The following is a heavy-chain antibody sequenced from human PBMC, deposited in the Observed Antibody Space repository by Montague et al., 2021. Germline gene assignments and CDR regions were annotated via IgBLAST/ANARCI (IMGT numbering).Heavy chain of an antibody. CDR1: GGSVNGYD. J-gene: IGHJ4*01. V-gene: IGHV4-59*02. CDR3: GRDYWGSIDY. CDR2: MRSSGSP. Sequence: SETLSLTCSVSGGSVNGYDWGWIRQPPGKGLEWIGYMRSSGSPNYNPSFKNRLAISIDRSRNQFSLELSFVTAADTAIYFCGRDYWGSIDYWGHGILVTVSS. D-gene: IGHD7-27*01.